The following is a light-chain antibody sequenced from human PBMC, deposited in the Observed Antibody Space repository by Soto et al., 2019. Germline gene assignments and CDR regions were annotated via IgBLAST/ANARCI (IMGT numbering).Light chain of an antibody. CDR1: QTISNW. CDR2: DAS. V-gene: IGKV1-5*01. CDR3: QKYNSFWK. Sequence: DIQMTQSPSTLSASVVDRVTISCRASQTISNWLAWYQQKPGKAPKLLIYDASSLESGVPSRFSGSGSGTEFTLTISSLQPEDFATYYCQKYNSFWKFGQGTTGDIK. J-gene: IGKJ1*01.